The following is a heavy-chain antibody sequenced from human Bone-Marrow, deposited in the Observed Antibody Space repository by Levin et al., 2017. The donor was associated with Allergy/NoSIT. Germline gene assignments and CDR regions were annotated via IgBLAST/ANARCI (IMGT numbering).Heavy chain of an antibody. CDR3: AKHSMVYYFDGTSYSSMYYFDS. CDR1: GITFSSYA. D-gene: IGHD3-22*01. Sequence: GGSLRLSCSASGITFSSYAMSWVRQAPGKGLEGVSSISGRGGTTYYADSVQGRFTISRDNSKDTLYLQMNSLRAEDTAVYYCAKHSMVYYFDGTSYSSMYYFDSWGQGTLVTVSS. V-gene: IGHV3-23*01. CDR2: ISGRGGTT. J-gene: IGHJ4*02.